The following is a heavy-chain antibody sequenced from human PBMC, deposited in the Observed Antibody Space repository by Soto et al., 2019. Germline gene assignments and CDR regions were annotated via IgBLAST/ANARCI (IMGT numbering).Heavy chain of an antibody. CDR1: GYTFTGYY. CDR2: INPNSGST. CDR3: ARGTIAVAEFDP. J-gene: IGHJ5*02. V-gene: IGHV1-2*04. Sequence: ASVKVSCKASGYTFTGYYMHWVRQAPGQGLEWMGWINPNSGSTNYAQKFQGWVTMTRDTSISTAYMELSRLRSDDTAVYYCARGTIAVAEFDPWGQGTLVTVSS. D-gene: IGHD6-19*01.